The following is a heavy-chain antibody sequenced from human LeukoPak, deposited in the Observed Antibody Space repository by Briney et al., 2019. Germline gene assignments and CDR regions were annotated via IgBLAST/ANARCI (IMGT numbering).Heavy chain of an antibody. Sequence: GGSLRLSCAASGFTFSRYSMTWVRQAPGKGLEWISFISSSRSTTYYADSVKGRCTISRDNGKNSMYLQMHSLRAEDTAVYYCAKVASGSYYNWPFDYWGQGTLVTVSS. D-gene: IGHD1-26*01. CDR3: AKVASGSYYNWPFDY. CDR2: ISSSRSTT. V-gene: IGHV3-48*01. CDR1: GFTFSRYS. J-gene: IGHJ4*02.